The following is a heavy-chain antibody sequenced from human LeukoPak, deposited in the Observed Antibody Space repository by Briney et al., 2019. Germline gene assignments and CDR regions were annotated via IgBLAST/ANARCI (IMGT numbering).Heavy chain of an antibody. Sequence: SETLSLTCTVSGGSISSHYWSWIRQPPGKGPEWIGCIYSSGSTNYNPSLKSRVTISIDTYKNQFSLKLNSVTAADTAVYYCARGLKSIFGVAIHYYYMDVWGKGTTVTVSS. J-gene: IGHJ6*03. CDR3: ARGLKSIFGVAIHYYYMDV. CDR2: IYSSGST. CDR1: GGSISSHY. D-gene: IGHD3-3*01. V-gene: IGHV4-59*11.